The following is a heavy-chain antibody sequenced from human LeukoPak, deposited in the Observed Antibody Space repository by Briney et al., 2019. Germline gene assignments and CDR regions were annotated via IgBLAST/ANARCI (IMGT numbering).Heavy chain of an antibody. CDR2: INHSGST. CDR1: GGSFSGYY. CDR3: ASYQHYYDSSGPASS. D-gene: IGHD3-22*01. V-gene: IGHV4-34*01. Sequence: PSETLSLTCAVYGGSFSGYYWSWIRQPPGKGLEWIGEINHSGSTNYNPSLKSRVTISVDTPKNQFSLKLSSVTAADTAVYYCASYQHYYDSSGPASSWGQGTLVTVSS. J-gene: IGHJ4*02.